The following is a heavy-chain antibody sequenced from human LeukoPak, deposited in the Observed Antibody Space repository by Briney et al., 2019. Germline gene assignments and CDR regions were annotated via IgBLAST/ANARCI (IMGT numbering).Heavy chain of an antibody. J-gene: IGHJ5*02. D-gene: IGHD2-21*02. Sequence: ASVKVSCKVSGYTLTESSMHWVRQAPGKGLEWMGGFDPEDGETIYAQKFQGRVTMTEDTSTDTAYMELSSLRSEDTAVYYCATLAYCGGDCYSGNWFDPWGQGTLVTVSS. V-gene: IGHV1-24*01. CDR2: FDPEDGET. CDR3: ATLAYCGGDCYSGNWFDP. CDR1: GYTLTESS.